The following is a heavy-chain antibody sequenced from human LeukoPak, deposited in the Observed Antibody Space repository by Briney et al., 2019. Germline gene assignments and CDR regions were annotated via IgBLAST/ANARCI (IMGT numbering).Heavy chain of an antibody. V-gene: IGHV3-30*04. CDR1: GFTFSSYA. CDR3: AREEDGDYYYYDGMDV. J-gene: IGHJ6*02. CDR2: ISFDGGNK. Sequence: GGSLRLSCAASGFTFSSYAMHWVRQAPGKGLEWVAVISFDGGNKYYADSVKGRFTISRDNSKNTLYLQMNSLRAEDTAVYYCAREEDGDYYYYDGMDVWGQGTTVTVSS. D-gene: IGHD4-17*01.